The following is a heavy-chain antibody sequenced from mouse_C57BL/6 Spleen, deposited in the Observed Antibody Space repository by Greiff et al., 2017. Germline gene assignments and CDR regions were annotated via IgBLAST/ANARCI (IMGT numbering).Heavy chain of an antibody. CDR2: INPNNGGT. Sequence: VQLQQSGPELVKPGASVKIPCKASGYTFTDYNMDWVKQSHGKSLEWIGDINPNNGGTIYNQKFKGKATLTVDKSSSTAYMELRSLTSEDTAVYYGARGEGNYYGSSLTWFAYWGQGTLVTVSA. D-gene: IGHD1-1*01. J-gene: IGHJ3*01. CDR1: GYTFTDYN. CDR3: ARGEGNYYGSSLTWFAY. V-gene: IGHV1-18*01.